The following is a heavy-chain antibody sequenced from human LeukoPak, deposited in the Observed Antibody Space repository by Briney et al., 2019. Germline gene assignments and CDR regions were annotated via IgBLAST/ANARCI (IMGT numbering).Heavy chain of an antibody. CDR3: ARGRPMITFGGVIVVDYYYMDV. CDR2: INPNSGGT. CDR1: GYTFTDYY. D-gene: IGHD3-16*02. V-gene: IGHV1-2*02. Sequence: ASVKVSCKASGYTFTDYYMHWVRQAPGQGLEWMGWINPNSGGTNYAQKFQGRVTMTRDTSISTAYMELSRLRSDDTAVYYCARGRPMITFGGVIVVDYYYMDVWGKGTTVTISS. J-gene: IGHJ6*03.